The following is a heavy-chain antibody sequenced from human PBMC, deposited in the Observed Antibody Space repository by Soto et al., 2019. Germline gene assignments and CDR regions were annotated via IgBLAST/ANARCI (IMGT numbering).Heavy chain of an antibody. CDR1: GGSISSGGYY. CDR3: ATYGSGTYKPTTFDY. CDR2: IYYSGST. V-gene: IGHV4-31*03. J-gene: IGHJ4*02. Sequence: QVQLQESSPGLVKPSQTLSLTCTVSGGSISSGGYYWSWIRQHPGKGLEWIGYIYYSGSTYYNPSLKSRVTIAVDTSKNQFSLKLSSVTAADTAVYYCATYGSGTYKPTTFDYWGQGTLVTVSS. D-gene: IGHD3-10*01.